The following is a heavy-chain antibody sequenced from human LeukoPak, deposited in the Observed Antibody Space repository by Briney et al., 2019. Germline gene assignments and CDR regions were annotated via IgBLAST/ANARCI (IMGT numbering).Heavy chain of an antibody. V-gene: IGHV3-23*01. D-gene: IGHD3-9*01. CDR2: IGGRDGGT. CDR1: GFIFSNYA. J-gene: IGHJ4*02. CDR3: AKWGDYDILTGYYDSDY. Sequence: PGASLRLSCAASGFIFSNYAMSWVRQAPGKGLEWASAIGGRDGGTYYADSVKGRFTVSRDDPKNTLYLQMNTLRAEDTAVYYCAKWGDYDILTGYYDSDYWGQGTLVTVSS.